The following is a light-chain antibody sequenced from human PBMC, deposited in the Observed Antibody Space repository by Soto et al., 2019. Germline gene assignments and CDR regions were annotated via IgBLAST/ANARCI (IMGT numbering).Light chain of an antibody. CDR2: WAS. Sequence: DIVMTQSPDYLAVSLGERATINCRSSQSVLYGSTNKNYLAWYQQKPGQPPKLLIYWASTRESGVPDRFSGSGSGTDFTLTISSLQAEDVAVYYCQQHYSTPFTFGGGAKVEIK. CDR3: QQHYSTPFT. J-gene: IGKJ4*01. V-gene: IGKV4-1*01. CDR1: QSVLYGSTNKNY.